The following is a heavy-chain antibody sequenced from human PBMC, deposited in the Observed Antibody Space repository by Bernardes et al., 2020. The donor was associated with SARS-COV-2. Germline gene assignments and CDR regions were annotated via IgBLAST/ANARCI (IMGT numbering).Heavy chain of an antibody. V-gene: IGHV1-18*01. D-gene: IGHD6-19*01. J-gene: IGHJ3*02. CDR2: ISPYNGNT. CDR3: AKGYSSGFDAFDI. CDR1: GYTFTTYD. Sequence: ASVKVSCKASGYTFTTYDISWVRQAPGQGPEWMGWISPYNGNTDYAQKLQGRVTMTTDTSTSTAYMELRSLRSDDTAVYYCAKGYSSGFDAFDIWGQGTVVTVSS.